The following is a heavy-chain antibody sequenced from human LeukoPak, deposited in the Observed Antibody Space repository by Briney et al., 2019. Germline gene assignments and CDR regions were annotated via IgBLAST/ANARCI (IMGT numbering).Heavy chain of an antibody. J-gene: IGHJ4*02. Sequence: SETLSLTCAVYGGSFSGYYWSWIRQPPGKGLEWIGEINHSGSTNYNPSLKSRVTISVDTSKNQFSLKLSSVTAADTAVYYCARDRGLGVDYWGQGTLVTVSS. CDR2: INHSGST. V-gene: IGHV4-34*01. CDR3: ARDRGLGVDY. CDR1: GGSFSGYY. D-gene: IGHD3-10*01.